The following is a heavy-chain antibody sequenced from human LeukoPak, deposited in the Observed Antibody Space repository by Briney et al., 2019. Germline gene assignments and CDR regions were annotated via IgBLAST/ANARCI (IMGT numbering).Heavy chain of an antibody. V-gene: IGHV3-21*01. CDR2: ISSSSSYI. J-gene: IGHJ5*02. CDR3: ARDRGYSGYDYVYNWFDP. Sequence: GGSLRLSCAASGFTFSSYSMNWVRQAPGKGLEWVSSISSSSSYIYYADSVKGRFTISRDNAKNSLYLQMNSLRAEDTAVYYCARDRGYSGYDYVYNWFDPLGQGTLVTVSS. CDR1: GFTFSSYS. D-gene: IGHD5-12*01.